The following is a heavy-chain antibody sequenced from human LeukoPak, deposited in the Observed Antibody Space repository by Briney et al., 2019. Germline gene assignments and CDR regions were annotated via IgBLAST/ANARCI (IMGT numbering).Heavy chain of an antibody. J-gene: IGHJ4*02. CDR2: ISSGSTTM. CDR1: GFIFSPYN. D-gene: IGHD2-2*01. Sequence: GGSLRLSCAASGFIFSPYNMNWVRQAPGKGLEWVSFISSGSTTMYYADSVKGRFTISRDNAKNLLYLQMNSLRAEDTAVYYCARDMDPYHFDYWGQGTLVTVSS. V-gene: IGHV3-48*01. CDR3: ARDMDPYHFDY.